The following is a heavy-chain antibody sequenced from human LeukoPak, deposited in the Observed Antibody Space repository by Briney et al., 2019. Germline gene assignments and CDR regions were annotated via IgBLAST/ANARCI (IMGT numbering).Heavy chain of an antibody. V-gene: IGHV1-69*01. J-gene: IGHJ5*02. CDR1: GGTFSSYA. CDR2: IIPIFGTA. D-gene: IGHD5-24*01. Sequence: SVKVSCKASGGTFSSYAIGWVRQAPGQGLEWMGGIIPIFGTANYAQKFQGRVTITADESTSTAYMELSSLRSEDTAVYYCARVISGWLATWGQGTLVTVSS. CDR3: ARVISGWLAT.